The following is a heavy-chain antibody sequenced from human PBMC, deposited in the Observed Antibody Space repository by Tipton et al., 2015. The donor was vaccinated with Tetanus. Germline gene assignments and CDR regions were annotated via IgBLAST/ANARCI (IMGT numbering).Heavy chain of an antibody. CDR2: IFNYGGT. Sequence: QLVQSGGGLIQPGGSLRLSCAASGFTVSNSYMTWVRQAPGKGLEWVSSIFNYGGTYSADSVKGRFTISRGNSKNTLSLQLNSLRADDTAIYYCAKEALGVLNLWGNGTTVIVSS. J-gene: IGHJ6*04. CDR3: AKEALGVLNL. D-gene: IGHD1-14*01. V-gene: IGHV3-53*01. CDR1: GFTVSNSY.